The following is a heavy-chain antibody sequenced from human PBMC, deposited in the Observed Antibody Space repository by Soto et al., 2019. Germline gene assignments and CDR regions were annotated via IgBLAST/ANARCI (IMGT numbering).Heavy chain of an antibody. V-gene: IGHV1-18*01. J-gene: IGHJ3*01. CDR2: ISAHNGNT. CDR1: GYTFTTYG. CDR3: AGGPLDLRFLEWSDAFDL. Sequence: ASVKVSCKASGYTFTTYGISWVRQAPGQGLEWMGCISAHNGNTNYAQKLQGRVIMTTDTSTSTAYMELRSLRSDDTAVYYCAGGPLDLRFLEWSDAFDLWGQGTMVTVSS. D-gene: IGHD3-3*01.